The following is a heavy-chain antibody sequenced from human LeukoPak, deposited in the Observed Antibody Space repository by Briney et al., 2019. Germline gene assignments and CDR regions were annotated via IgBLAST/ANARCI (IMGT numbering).Heavy chain of an antibody. CDR2: IDPNSGGT. D-gene: IGHD3-9*01. CDR1: GYTFTGYL. CDR3: ARAGITIFSLPFGY. Sequence: ASVKVSCKASGYTFTGYLMHWVRQAPGRGLEWMGWIDPNSGGTNYAQKFQGRVTMTRDTSISTAYMELSRLRSDDTAVYYCARAGITIFSLPFGYWGQGTLVTVSS. V-gene: IGHV1-2*02. J-gene: IGHJ4*02.